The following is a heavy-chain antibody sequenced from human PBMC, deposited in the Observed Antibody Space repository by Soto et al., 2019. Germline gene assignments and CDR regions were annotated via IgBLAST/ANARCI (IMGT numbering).Heavy chain of an antibody. J-gene: IGHJ4*02. Sequence: QVQLAQSGAEVKKPGASVKVSCKASGYTFTSYGISWVRQAPGQGLEWMGWISAYNGNTNYAQTPHGRVTMTPDTSTSTAYMELRSLRSDDTAVYYCARRYSSGGHSYNFDCWGQGTLVTVCS. V-gene: IGHV1-18*01. D-gene: IGHD6-19*01. CDR1: GYTFTSYG. CDR2: ISAYNGNT. CDR3: ARRYSSGGHSYNFDC.